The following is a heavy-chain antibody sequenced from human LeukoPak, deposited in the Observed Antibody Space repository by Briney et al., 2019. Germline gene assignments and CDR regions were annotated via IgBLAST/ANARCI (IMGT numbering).Heavy chain of an antibody. CDR1: GYTFTGYY. D-gene: IGHD3-22*01. V-gene: IGHV1-2*02. CDR3: ASAPKYYYDSSGYYIDY. Sequence: ASVKVSCKASGYTFTGYYMHWVRQAPGQGLEWMGRINPNSGGTNYAQKFQGRVTMTRDTSISTAYMELSRLRSDDTAVYYCASAPKYYYDSSGYYIDYWGQGTLVTVSS. CDR2: INPNSGGT. J-gene: IGHJ4*02.